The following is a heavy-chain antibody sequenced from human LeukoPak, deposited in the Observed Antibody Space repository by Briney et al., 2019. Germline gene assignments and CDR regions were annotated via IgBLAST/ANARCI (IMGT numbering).Heavy chain of an antibody. CDR1: GFTFSSYG. J-gene: IGHJ4*02. V-gene: IGHV3-23*01. CDR2: ISGSGGIT. CDR3: AKERGNNGGNTNGYFDY. Sequence: PGGSLRLSCAASGFTFSSYGIHWVRRAPGKGLEWVSVISGSGGITYSADSVKGRFSISRDNSKNTLYLQMNSLRAEDTAAYYCAKERGNNGGNTNGYFDYWGQGTLVTVSS. D-gene: IGHD4-23*01.